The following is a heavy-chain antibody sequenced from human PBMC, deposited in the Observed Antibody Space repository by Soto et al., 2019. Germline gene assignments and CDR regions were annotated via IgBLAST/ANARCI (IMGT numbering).Heavy chain of an antibody. CDR1: GGSFSGFY. V-gene: IGHV4-34*01. CDR3: ARMAGPWYFDL. Sequence: QVQLQQWGAGLLKPSETLSLTCAVHGGSFSGFYWTWIRQPPGKGLEWIGEINHSGSSNYNPPLKSRVTMSLDTSRNQFSLSLNSVTAADTAVYYCARMAGPWYFDLWGRGTLVTGSS. CDR2: INHSGSS. J-gene: IGHJ2*01.